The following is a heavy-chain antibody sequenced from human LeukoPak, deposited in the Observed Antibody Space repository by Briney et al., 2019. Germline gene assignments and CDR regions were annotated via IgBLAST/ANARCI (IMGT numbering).Heavy chain of an antibody. CDR3: ARDGRLWFGEPGPFFDY. D-gene: IGHD3-10*01. J-gene: IGHJ4*02. CDR1: GFTFNTYG. V-gene: IGHV3-33*01. CDR2: IWYDGSNK. Sequence: GGSLRLSCAASGFTFNTYGMYWVRQAPGKGLEWVALIWYDGSNKYYRDSVKGRFTISRDNSKNTLYLQMNSLRAEDTAVYYCARDGRLWFGEPGPFFDYWGQGTLVTVSS.